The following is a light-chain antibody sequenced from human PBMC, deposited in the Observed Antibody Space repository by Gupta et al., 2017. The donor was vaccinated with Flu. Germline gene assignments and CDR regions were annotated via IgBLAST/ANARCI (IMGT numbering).Light chain of an antibody. CDR3: RAYTSSNSRV. CDR1: SSDVGGNNY. CDR2: EVS. J-gene: IGLJ3*02. V-gene: IGLV2-14*01. Sequence: QSALTQSASVSGSPGQSITITCTGTSSDVGGNNYVSWYQQHPGKAPKLMIYEVSKRTSGVSSRFSGSKAGNTASLTISGLEAEDAGDYYCRAYTSSNSRVFGGGTKLTVL.